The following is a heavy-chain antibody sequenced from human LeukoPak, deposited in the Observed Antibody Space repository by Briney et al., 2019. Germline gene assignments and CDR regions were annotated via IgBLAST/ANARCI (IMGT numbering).Heavy chain of an antibody. V-gene: IGHV3-23*01. CDR3: AKDTASSWWYFDL. D-gene: IGHD5-18*01. Sequence: GGSLRLSCAASGFTFSSYAMSWVRQAPGKGLEWVSAIGGSGGSTYYADSVKGRFTISRDNSKNTLYLQMNSLRAEDTAVYYCAKDTASSWWYFDLWGRGTLVTVSS. CDR1: GFTFSSYA. CDR2: IGGSGGST. J-gene: IGHJ2*01.